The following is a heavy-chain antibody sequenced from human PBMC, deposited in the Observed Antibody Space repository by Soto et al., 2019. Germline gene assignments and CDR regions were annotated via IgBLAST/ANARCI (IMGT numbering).Heavy chain of an antibody. CDR2: IRSKAYGGTT. CDR1: GFTFGDYA. Sequence: VRLSCTASGFTFGDYAMSWFRQAPGKGLEWVGFIRSKAYGGTTEYAASVKGRFTISRDDSKSIAYLQMNSLKTEDTAVYYCTRDAYSSSWFLNWFDPWGQGTLVTVSS. CDR3: TRDAYSSSWFLNWFDP. V-gene: IGHV3-49*03. D-gene: IGHD6-13*01. J-gene: IGHJ5*02.